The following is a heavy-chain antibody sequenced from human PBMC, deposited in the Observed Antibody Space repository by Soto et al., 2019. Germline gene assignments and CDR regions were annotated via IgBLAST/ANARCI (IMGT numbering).Heavy chain of an antibody. J-gene: IGHJ6*03. V-gene: IGHV1-18*01. Sequence: ASVKVSCKASGYTFFNYGVTWVRQAPGQGLEWMGWISVYNGNTNYAQKLQGRVTLTTDISTSTAYMELSSVTAADTAVYYCARQFRQKGAYYYYYMDVWGKGTTVTVSS. CDR3: ARQFRQKGAYYYYYMDV. CDR2: ISVYNGNT. CDR1: GYTFFNYG. D-gene: IGHD3-16*01.